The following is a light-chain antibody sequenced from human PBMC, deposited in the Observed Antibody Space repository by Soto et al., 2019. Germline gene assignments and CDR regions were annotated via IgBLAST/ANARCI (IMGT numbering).Light chain of an antibody. CDR3: CSYAGSYTLV. Sequence: QSALTQPASVSGSPGQSITISCIGTSSDVGSYNLVSWYQQHPGKAPKIIIYDVNKRPSGVPDRFSGSKSGNTASLTISGLQTEDEADYYCCSYAGSYTLVFGGGTQLTVL. CDR1: SSDVGSYNL. CDR2: DVN. J-gene: IGLJ2*01. V-gene: IGLV2-23*02.